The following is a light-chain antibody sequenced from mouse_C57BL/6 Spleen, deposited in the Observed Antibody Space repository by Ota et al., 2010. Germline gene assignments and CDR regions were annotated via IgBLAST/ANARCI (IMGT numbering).Light chain of an antibody. J-gene: IGKJ2*01. Sequence: ASLVVCRLGREGDHYPAEPVKSSCIVMAXVLIVTGTSRTRTAPKLLHLCCIQPRIGVPARFSGSGSGTDFSLNIHPMEEDDTAMYFCQQSKEVPYTFGGGTKLEIK. CDR1: KSSCIVMAXV. CDR2: CI. CDR3: QQSKEVPYT. V-gene: IGKV3-2*01.